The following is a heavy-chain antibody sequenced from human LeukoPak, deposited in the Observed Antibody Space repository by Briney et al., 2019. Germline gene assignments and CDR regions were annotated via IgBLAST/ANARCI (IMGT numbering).Heavy chain of an antibody. J-gene: IGHJ4*02. CDR2: ISWNSGSI. Sequence: PGRSLRLSCAASGFTFDDYAMHWVRQASGKGLEWVSGISWNSGSIGYADSVKGRFTISRDNAKNSLYLQMNSLRAEDTALYYCAKDRGYDSSGYYFDYWGQGTLVTVSS. V-gene: IGHV3-9*01. CDR3: AKDRGYDSSGYYFDY. D-gene: IGHD3-22*01. CDR1: GFTFDDYA.